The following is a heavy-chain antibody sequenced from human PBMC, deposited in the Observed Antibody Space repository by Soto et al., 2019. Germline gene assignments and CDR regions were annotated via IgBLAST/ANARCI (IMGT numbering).Heavy chain of an antibody. J-gene: IGHJ6*02. Sequence: QVQLVESGGSVVQPGRSLRLSCEASGFTSSSHVMHWVRQAPGKGQEWVAVISYDGSNKHYADSVKGRFTISRDNSKNTLHLEMNSLRGEDTAVYSCARGDPYYGMDVWGQGTTVTVSS. CDR3: ARGDPYYGMDV. CDR2: ISYDGSNK. V-gene: IGHV3-30*03. CDR1: GFTSSSHV.